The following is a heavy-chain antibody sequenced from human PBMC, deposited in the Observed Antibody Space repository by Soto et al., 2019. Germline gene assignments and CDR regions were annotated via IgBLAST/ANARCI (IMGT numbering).Heavy chain of an antibody. CDR2: INPNSGDT. CDR1: GYTFTGYY. J-gene: IGHJ6*02. CDR3: AKGGAIVAAGTRVYLYNAMDV. V-gene: IGHV1-2*02. D-gene: IGHD1-26*01. Sequence: SVNRSCKASGYTFTGYYVHWVRQAPGQGLEWMGWINPNSGDTYLAQRFQGRVPMNRDTSIGTAYMELRGLTSDDAAEYYCAKGGAIVAAGTRVYLYNAMDVWGQGTTVIVSS.